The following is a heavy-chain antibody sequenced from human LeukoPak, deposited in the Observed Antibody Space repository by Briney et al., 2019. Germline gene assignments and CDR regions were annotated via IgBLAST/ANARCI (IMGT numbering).Heavy chain of an antibody. V-gene: IGHV3-53*01. D-gene: IGHD6-6*01. CDR2: IYNSGMT. CDR1: GSTVSSSY. Sequence: PGGSLRLSCAASGSTVSSSYMTWVRQAPGKGLEWVSTIYNSGMTYYADSVKGRFTISRDNSKNTLYLQMNSLRAEDTAVYYCARDTSYSSSYFYWGQGTLVTVSS. J-gene: IGHJ4*02. CDR3: ARDTSYSSSYFY.